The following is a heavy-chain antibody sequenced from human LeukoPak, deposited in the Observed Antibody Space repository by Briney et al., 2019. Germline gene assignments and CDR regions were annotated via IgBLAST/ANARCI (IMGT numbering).Heavy chain of an antibody. J-gene: IGHJ4*02. Sequence: SETLSLTCTVSGGSISSYYWSWIRQPPGKGLEWIGYIYYSGSTNYNPSLKSRVTISVDTSKNQFSLKLSSVTAADTAVYYCARDGYSSGWYDYWGQGTLVTVSS. CDR2: IYYSGST. CDR3: ARDGYSSGWYDY. D-gene: IGHD6-19*01. V-gene: IGHV4-59*01. CDR1: GGSISSYY.